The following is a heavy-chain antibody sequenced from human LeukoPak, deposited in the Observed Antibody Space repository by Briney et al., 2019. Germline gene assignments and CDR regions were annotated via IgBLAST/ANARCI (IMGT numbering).Heavy chain of an antibody. Sequence: GGSLRLSCAASGFTFEDYAMHWVRQAPGKGLEWVSGISWNSGSIGYADSVKGRFTISRDNVKNVLYLQMNSLRPEDTALYYCAKDLSSAITSALVLDVWGQGTTVIVS. CDR3: AKDLSSAITSALVLDV. CDR2: ISWNSGSI. D-gene: IGHD3-22*01. J-gene: IGHJ6*02. V-gene: IGHV3-9*01. CDR1: GFTFEDYA.